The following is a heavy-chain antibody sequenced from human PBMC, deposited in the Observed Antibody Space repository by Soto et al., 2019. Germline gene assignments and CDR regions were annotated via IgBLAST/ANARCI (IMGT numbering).Heavy chain of an antibody. Sequence: GGSLRLSCAASGFTFSSYSLNWVRQAPGKGLEWVSYISSNGSTTNYADSVKGRFTISRDNARNTLYLQMDSLRAEDTAVYYCVSPFDDGSWGQGTLVTVSS. D-gene: IGHD1-1*01. CDR2: ISSNGSTT. V-gene: IGHV3-48*04. CDR1: GFTFSSYS. CDR3: VSPFDDGS. J-gene: IGHJ5*02.